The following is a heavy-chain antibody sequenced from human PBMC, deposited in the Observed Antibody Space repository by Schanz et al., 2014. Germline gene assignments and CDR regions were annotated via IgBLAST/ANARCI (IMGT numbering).Heavy chain of an antibody. CDR3: AKDPSHGDYDYYFDY. V-gene: IGHV3-33*06. Sequence: QAQLMESGGGVVQPGTSLILSCSVSGFSLNTYGIHWFRQPAGKGLEWVAVIWNNGVTKYYADSVKGRFTMSRDNSKNTLYLQMNSLRAEDTAVYYCAKDPSHGDYDYYFDYWGQGTLVTVSS. D-gene: IGHD3-22*01. CDR1: GFSLNTYG. CDR2: IWNNGVTK. J-gene: IGHJ4*02.